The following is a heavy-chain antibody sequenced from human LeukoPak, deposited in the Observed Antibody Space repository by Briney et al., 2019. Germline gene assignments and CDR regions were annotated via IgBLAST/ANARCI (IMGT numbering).Heavy chain of an antibody. J-gene: IGHJ5*02. CDR2: IYYSGST. D-gene: IGHD5-18*01. V-gene: IGHV4-31*03. CDR3: ARTGPPDSYGYQSTRNWFDP. Sequence: SETLSLTCTVSGGSISSGGYYWSWIRQHPGKGLEWIGYIYYSGSTYYNPSLKSRVTISVDTSKNQFSLKLSSVTAADTAVYYCARTGPPDSYGYQSTRNWFDPWGQGTLVTVSS. CDR1: GGSISSGGYY.